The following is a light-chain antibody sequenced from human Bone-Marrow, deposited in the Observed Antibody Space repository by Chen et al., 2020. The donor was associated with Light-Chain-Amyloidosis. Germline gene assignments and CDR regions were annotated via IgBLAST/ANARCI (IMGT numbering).Light chain of an antibody. Sequence: SYVLTQPPSVSVAPGQTASITCGGNNIGSKSVHWYQQKPGQAPVLVVYDDGDRPSGIPERFSGSNSGNAATLTISRVEAGDEADYYCQVWDGSSDRYVFGTGTKVTVL. CDR2: DDG. V-gene: IGLV3-21*02. J-gene: IGLJ1*01. CDR3: QVWDGSSDRYV. CDR1: NIGSKS.